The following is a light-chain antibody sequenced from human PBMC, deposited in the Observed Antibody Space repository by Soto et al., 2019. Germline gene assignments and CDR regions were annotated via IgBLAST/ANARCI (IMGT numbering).Light chain of an antibody. J-gene: IGLJ1*01. V-gene: IGLV2-14*01. CDR1: SSDVGGYNY. CDR3: SSYTSSSNYV. CDR2: YVS. Sequence: QSALTQPASVSGSPGQSITISCTGTSSDVGGYNYVSWYQQHPGKAPKLMIYYVSNRPSGVSNRFSGSKSGNTTYLPISGLQAEEEADYYWSSYTSSSNYVFGTGTKLTVL.